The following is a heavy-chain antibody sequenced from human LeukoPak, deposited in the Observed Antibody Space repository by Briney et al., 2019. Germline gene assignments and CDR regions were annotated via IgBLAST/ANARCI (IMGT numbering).Heavy chain of an antibody. J-gene: IGHJ4*02. CDR1: GFTFSSYA. V-gene: IGHV3-23*01. CDR3: ARYGTDYYDSSPDY. CDR2: ISTSGRT. Sequence: GGSLRLSCADSGFTFSSYAMSWVRQAPGKGLEWVSLISTSGRTHYADSVQGWFTISRDNSKNTLSLHMNSLRAEDTAVYYCARYGTDYYDSSPDYWGQGTLVTVSS. D-gene: IGHD3-22*01.